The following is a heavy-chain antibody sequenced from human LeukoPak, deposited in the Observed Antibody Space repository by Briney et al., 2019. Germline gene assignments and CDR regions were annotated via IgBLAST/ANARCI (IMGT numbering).Heavy chain of an antibody. D-gene: IGHD2-15*01. CDR1: GGSISSYY. Sequence: SETLSLTRTVSGGSISSYYWSWIRQPPGKGLEWIGYIYTSGSTNYNPSLKSRVTISVDTSKNQFSLKLSSVTAADTAVYYCARTYCSGGSCSIDYWGQGTLVTVSS. V-gene: IGHV4-4*09. J-gene: IGHJ4*02. CDR2: IYTSGST. CDR3: ARTYCSGGSCSIDY.